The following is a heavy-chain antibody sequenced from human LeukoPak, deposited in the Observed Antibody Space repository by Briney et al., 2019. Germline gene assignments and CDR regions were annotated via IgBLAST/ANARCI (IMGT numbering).Heavy chain of an antibody. Sequence: SETLSLTCTVSGGSISSSSYYWGWIRQPPGKGLEWIGSIYYSGSTYYNPSLKSRVTISVDTSKNQFSLKLSSVTAADTAVYYCARIGHCSSTRCQYFDYWGQGTLVTVSS. D-gene: IGHD2-2*01. CDR2: IYYSGST. CDR3: ARIGHCSSTRCQYFDY. V-gene: IGHV4-39*01. J-gene: IGHJ4*02. CDR1: GGSISSSSYY.